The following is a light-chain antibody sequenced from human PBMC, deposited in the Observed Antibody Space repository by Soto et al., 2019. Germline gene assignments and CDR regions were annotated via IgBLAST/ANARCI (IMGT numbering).Light chain of an antibody. CDR1: QNINTY. Sequence: DIQMTQSPYSLSAAVGDRVTIACRASQNINTYLNWYQQKPGKAPKLLIFDAASLQNGVPSRFSGGGSRTDFTLTVSRLEPEDSAVYYCQQYDLTPRTFGQGTKVDI. J-gene: IGKJ1*01. CDR3: QQYDLTPRT. V-gene: IGKV1-39*01. CDR2: DAA.